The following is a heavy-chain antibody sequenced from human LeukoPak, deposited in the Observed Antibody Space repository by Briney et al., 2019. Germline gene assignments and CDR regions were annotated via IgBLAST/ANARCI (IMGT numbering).Heavy chain of an antibody. Sequence: GGSLRLSCAASGFTFSSYVMNWVRQAPGKGLEWVAAISGSGGSTYYADSVKGRFTISRDNSKNTLYLQMNSLRAEDTAVHYCAKGNSGSYYLFDYWGQGTLVTVSS. CDR3: AKGNSGSYYLFDY. D-gene: IGHD1-26*01. CDR1: GFTFSSYV. CDR2: ISGSGGST. V-gene: IGHV3-23*01. J-gene: IGHJ4*02.